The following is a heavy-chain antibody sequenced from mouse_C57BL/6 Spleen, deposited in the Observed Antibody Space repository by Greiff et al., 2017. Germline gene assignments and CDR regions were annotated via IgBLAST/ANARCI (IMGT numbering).Heavy chain of an antibody. CDR3: ASHYYGSFYAMDY. CDR1: GYTFTDHT. D-gene: IGHD1-1*01. Sequence: VQLQQSDAELVKPGASVKISCKVSGYTFTDHTIHWMKQRPEQGLEWIGYIYPRDGSTKYNEKFKGKATLTADKSSSTAYMQLNSLTSEDSAVYFCASHYYGSFYAMDYWGQGTSVTVSS. V-gene: IGHV1-78*01. CDR2: IYPRDGST. J-gene: IGHJ4*01.